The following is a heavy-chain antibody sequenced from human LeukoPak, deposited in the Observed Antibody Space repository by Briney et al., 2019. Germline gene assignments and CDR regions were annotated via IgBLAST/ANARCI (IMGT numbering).Heavy chain of an antibody. CDR2: IIPISGIA. CDR1: GGTFSSYA. Sequence: SVKVSCKASGGTFSSYAISWVRQAPGQGLEWMGRIIPISGIANYAQKFQGRVTITADKSTSTAYMELSSLRSEDTAVYYCARGGLAAAVLVLPPYQAHDFDYWGQGTLVSASS. CDR3: ARGGLAAAVLVLPPYQAHDFDY. D-gene: IGHD6-13*01. J-gene: IGHJ4*02. V-gene: IGHV1-69*04.